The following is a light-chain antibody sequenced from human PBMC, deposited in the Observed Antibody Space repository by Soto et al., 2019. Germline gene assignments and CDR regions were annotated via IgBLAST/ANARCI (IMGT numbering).Light chain of an antibody. CDR1: QSIGRN. CDR2: DAS. Sequence: EIVMTQSPATLSVSPGERATLSCRASQSIGRNLAWYQQKPGQAPRLLIYDASNRASGIPARFSGSGSGTEFTLTISSLQSEDFAVYYCQQYDNWPLTFGGGTKVDIK. CDR3: QQYDNWPLT. J-gene: IGKJ4*01. V-gene: IGKV3D-15*01.